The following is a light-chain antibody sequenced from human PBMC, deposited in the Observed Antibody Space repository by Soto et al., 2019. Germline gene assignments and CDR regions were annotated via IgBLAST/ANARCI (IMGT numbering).Light chain of an antibody. CDR1: QSISSW. CDR2: KAS. Sequence: DIQMTQSPSTLSASVGDRVTITCRARQSISSWLAWYQQKPGKAPKLMIYKASSLVSGVSSRFSGSGSGTEFTLTISSLQPDDFTTHYCQQYNSYLYTFGQGTKLEIK. V-gene: IGKV1-5*03. J-gene: IGKJ2*01. CDR3: QQYNSYLYT.